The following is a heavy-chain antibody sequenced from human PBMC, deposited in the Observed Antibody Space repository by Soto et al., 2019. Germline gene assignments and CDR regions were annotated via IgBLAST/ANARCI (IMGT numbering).Heavy chain of an antibody. Sequence: GGSLRLSCAASGFTFNNYAMTWVRQGPGKGLEWVSIISDSGGTTYYADSVKGRFTISRDNSNNMLYLQMSSLRAEDTALYYCTKEQSSIWYAPDGYDFWGQGTLVTVS. V-gene: IGHV3-23*01. CDR3: TKEQSSIWYAPDGYDF. CDR1: GFTFNNYA. CDR2: ISDSGGTT. D-gene: IGHD6-13*01. J-gene: IGHJ3*01.